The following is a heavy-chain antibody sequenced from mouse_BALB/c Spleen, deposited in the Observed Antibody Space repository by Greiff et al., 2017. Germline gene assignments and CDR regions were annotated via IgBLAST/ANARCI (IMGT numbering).Heavy chain of an antibody. CDR1: GFSLTSYG. D-gene: IGHD2-1*01. Sequence: VMLVESGPGLVAPSQSLSITCTVSGFSLTSYGVHWVRQPPGKGLEWLGVIWAGGSTNYNSALMSRLSISKDNSKSQVFLKMNSLQTDDTAMYYCARDGDLLSYAMDYWGPGTSVTVSS. V-gene: IGHV2-9*02. CDR3: ARDGDLLSYAMDY. J-gene: IGHJ4*01. CDR2: IWAGGST.